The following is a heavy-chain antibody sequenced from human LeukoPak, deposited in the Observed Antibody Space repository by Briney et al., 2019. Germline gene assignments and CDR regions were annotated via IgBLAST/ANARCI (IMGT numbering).Heavy chain of an antibody. CDR2: ISGSGGST. J-gene: IGHJ4*02. CDR1: GFTFSSYA. CDR3: AKSGQWLVPQGLDY. D-gene: IGHD6-19*01. V-gene: IGHV3-23*01. Sequence: PGGSLRLSCAASGFTFSSYAMSWARQAPGKGLEWVSAISGSGGSTYYADSVKGRFTISRDNSMNTLYLQMNSLRAEDTALYYCAKSGQWLVPQGLDYWGQGTLVTVSS.